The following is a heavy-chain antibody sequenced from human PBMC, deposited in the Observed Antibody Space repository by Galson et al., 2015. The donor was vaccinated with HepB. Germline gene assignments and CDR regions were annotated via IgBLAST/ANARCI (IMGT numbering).Heavy chain of an antibody. CDR2: IRSKANSYAT. J-gene: IGHJ5*02. V-gene: IGHV3-73*01. D-gene: IGHD6-13*01. CDR3: TRQWDGSSWYWFDP. Sequence: SLRLSCAASGFTFSASAMHWVRQASGKGLEWVGRIRSKANSYATEYAASVKGRFTISRDDSKNTAYLQMNSLKSEDTAVYYCTRQWDGSSWYWFDPWGQGTLVTVSS. CDR1: GFTFSASA.